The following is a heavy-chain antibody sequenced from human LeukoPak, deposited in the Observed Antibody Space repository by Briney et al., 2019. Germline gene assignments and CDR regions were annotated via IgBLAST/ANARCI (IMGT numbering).Heavy chain of an antibody. CDR1: GGSISSHY. CDR3: AGSVVVVAARSAFDI. V-gene: IGHV4-59*11. Sequence: PSETLSLTCTVSGGSISSHYWSWIRQPPGRGLEWIGYIYYSGSTNYNPSLKSRVTISVDTSKNQFSLKLSSVTAADTAVYYCAGSVVVVAARSAFDIWGQGTMVTVSS. D-gene: IGHD2-15*01. J-gene: IGHJ3*02. CDR2: IYYSGST.